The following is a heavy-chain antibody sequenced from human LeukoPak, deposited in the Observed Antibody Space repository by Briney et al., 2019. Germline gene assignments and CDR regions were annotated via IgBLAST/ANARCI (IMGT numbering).Heavy chain of an antibody. Sequence: SQTLSLTCTVSGGSISSGGYYWSWIRQPPGKGLEWIGYIYHSGSTYYNPSLKSRVTISVDRSKNQFSLKLSSVTAADTAVYYRARARTVVTLGYWGQGTLVTVSS. D-gene: IGHD4-23*01. CDR3: ARARTVVTLGY. V-gene: IGHV4-30-2*01. J-gene: IGHJ4*02. CDR2: IYHSGST. CDR1: GGSISSGGYY.